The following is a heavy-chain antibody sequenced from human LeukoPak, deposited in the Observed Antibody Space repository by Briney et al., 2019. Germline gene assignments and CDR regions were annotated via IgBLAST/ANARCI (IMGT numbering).Heavy chain of an antibody. J-gene: IGHJ5*02. D-gene: IGHD4-11*01. CDR1: GYTFTGYY. Sequence: ASVKVSCKASGYTFTGYYMHWVRQAPGQGPEWMGIINPRGGSTDYAQKFQGRVTMTSDTSTSTVYMELKSLTSEDTAVYFCGRVGTTGPTADTWGQGTLVNVSS. CDR3: GRVGTTGPTADT. CDR2: INPRGGST. V-gene: IGHV1-46*01.